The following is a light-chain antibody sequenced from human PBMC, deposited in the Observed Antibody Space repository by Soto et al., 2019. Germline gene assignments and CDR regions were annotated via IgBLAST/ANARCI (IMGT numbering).Light chain of an antibody. Sequence: DIQMTQSPSSLSASVGDRVTITCRASQSITTYLNWYRQKPGKAPKLLTYAASSLQSGVPSRFSGSGSETEFTLSISSLQPEDFATYFCQQIYSAPLTFGGGTKVDIK. CDR3: QQIYSAPLT. CDR1: QSITTY. J-gene: IGKJ4*01. CDR2: AAS. V-gene: IGKV1-39*01.